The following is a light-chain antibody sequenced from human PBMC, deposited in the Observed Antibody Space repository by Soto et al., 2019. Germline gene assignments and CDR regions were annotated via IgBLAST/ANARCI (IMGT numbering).Light chain of an antibody. CDR3: LQDYNYPRT. CDR2: TAS. J-gene: IGKJ5*01. CDR1: QGIGDE. V-gene: IGKV1-6*01. Sequence: ALQMIQSPSSLSASVGDRVTITCRASQGIGDELGWYQQRPGKAPKVLISTASSLHSGVPSRFSGSGSGTDFTLTISSLQPEDFATYYCLQDYNYPRTFGQGTRLEIK.